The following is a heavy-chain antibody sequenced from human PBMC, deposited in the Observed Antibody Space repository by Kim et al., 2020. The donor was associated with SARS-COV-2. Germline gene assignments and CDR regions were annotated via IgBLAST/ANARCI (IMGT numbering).Heavy chain of an antibody. Sequence: GESLKISCKGSGYSFTSYWIGWVRQMPGKGLEWMGIIYPGDSDTRYSPSFQGQVTISADKSISTAYLQWSSLKASDTAMYYCARISGELLFYYYYGMDVWGQGTTVTVSS. CDR2: IYPGDSDT. J-gene: IGHJ6*02. CDR1: GYSFTSYW. V-gene: IGHV5-51*01. D-gene: IGHD3-10*01. CDR3: ARISGELLFYYYYGMDV.